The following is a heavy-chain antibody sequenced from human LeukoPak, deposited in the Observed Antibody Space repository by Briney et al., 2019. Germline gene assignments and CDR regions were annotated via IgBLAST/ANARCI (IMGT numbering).Heavy chain of an antibody. J-gene: IGHJ6*03. Sequence: GGSLRLSCAASGFTFDDYGMNWVRQAPGKGLEWVSGINWNGGSTGYADSVKGRFTISRANAKNSLYLQMNSLRAEDTALYYCARSRGDYYGSGNYYNYYYYMDVWGKGTTVTVSS. CDR3: ARSRGDYYGSGNYYNYYYYMDV. D-gene: IGHD3-10*01. V-gene: IGHV3-20*04. CDR1: GFTFDDYG. CDR2: INWNGGST.